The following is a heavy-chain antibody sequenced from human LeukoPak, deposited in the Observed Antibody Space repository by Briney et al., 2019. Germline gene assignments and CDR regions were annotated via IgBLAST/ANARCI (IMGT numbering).Heavy chain of an antibody. V-gene: IGHV4-34*01. J-gene: IGHJ3*02. CDR2: INHSGST. CDR1: GGSFSDYY. Sequence: SETLSLTCAVYGGSFSDYYWSWIRQPPGKGLEWIGEINHSGSTNYTPSLKSRVTISVDTSKNQFSLRPSSVTAADTAVYYCAQTYYDSSGYDVFDIWGQGTMVTVSS. CDR3: AQTYYDSSGYDVFDI. D-gene: IGHD3-22*01.